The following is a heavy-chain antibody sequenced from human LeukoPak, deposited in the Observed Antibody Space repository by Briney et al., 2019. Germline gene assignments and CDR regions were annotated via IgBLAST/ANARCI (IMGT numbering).Heavy chain of an antibody. V-gene: IGHV4-61*01. CDR2: IYYSGST. CDR3: ARVTGYMTEDYFDY. CDR1: GYSISSGYY. D-gene: IGHD6-13*01. J-gene: IGHJ4*02. Sequence: SETLSLTCTVSGYSISSGYYWSWIRQPPGKGLEWIGYIYYSGSTNYNPSLKSRVTISVDTSKNQFSLRLSSVTAADTAVYYCARVTGYMTEDYFDYWGQGTLITVSS.